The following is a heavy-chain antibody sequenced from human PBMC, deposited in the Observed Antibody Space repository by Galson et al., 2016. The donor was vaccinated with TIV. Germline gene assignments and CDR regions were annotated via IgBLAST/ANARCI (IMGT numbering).Heavy chain of an antibody. V-gene: IGHV1-69*13. CDR1: GGTFRMFV. J-gene: IGHJ6*02. Sequence: SVKVSCKASGGTFRMFVFSWLRQAPGQGLEWMGVINPLFGTTNYAQTSQGRLTITADESTSSVYMEMTSLRSDDTAVYFCATDRNTALDTYPYCYGMDVWGQGAAVIVAS. CDR2: INPLFGTT. D-gene: IGHD5-18*01. CDR3: ATDRNTALDTYPYCYGMDV.